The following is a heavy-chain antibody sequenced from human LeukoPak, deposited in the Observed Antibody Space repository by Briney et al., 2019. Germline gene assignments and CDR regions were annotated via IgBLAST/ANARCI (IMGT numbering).Heavy chain of an antibody. CDR3: ARVGPDYGDYYYYYYYMDV. J-gene: IGHJ6*03. V-gene: IGHV4-59*01. CDR2: IYYSGST. D-gene: IGHD4-17*01. CDR1: GGSFSSYY. Sequence: SETLSLTCTVSGGSFSSYYWSWIRQPPGKGLEWIGYIYYSGSTNYNPSLKSRVTISVDTSKSQFSPKLSSVTAADTAVYYCARVGPDYGDYYYYYYYMDVWGKGTTVTVS.